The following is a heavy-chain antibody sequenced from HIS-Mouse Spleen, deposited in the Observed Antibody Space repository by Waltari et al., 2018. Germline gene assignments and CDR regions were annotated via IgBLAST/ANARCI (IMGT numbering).Heavy chain of an antibody. CDR1: GFTFCGYS. D-gene: IGHD6-13*01. J-gene: IGHJ4*02. CDR2: ISSSSSYI. Sequence: EVQLVESGGGLVKPGGSLRLSCAASGFTFCGYSMNWVRQAPGKGLEWVSSISSSSSYIYYADSVKGRFTISRDNAKNSLYLQMNSLRAEDTAVYYCARAGIAAAYYFDYWGQGTLVTVSS. CDR3: ARAGIAAAYYFDY. V-gene: IGHV3-21*01.